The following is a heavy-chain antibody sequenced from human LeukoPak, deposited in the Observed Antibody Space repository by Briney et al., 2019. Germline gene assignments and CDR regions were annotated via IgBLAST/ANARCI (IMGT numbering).Heavy chain of an antibody. D-gene: IGHD6-13*01. Sequence: GGSLRLSCEASGITFSTSDMHWVRQAPGKGLEWVSVIGTAGDTYYADSVKGRFTISRENAKDSLYLQMNSLRAGDTAVYYCARGSVRVGMDVWGQGTTVTVSS. CDR3: ARGSVRVGMDV. CDR2: IGTAGDT. V-gene: IGHV3-13*01. J-gene: IGHJ6*02. CDR1: GITFSTSD.